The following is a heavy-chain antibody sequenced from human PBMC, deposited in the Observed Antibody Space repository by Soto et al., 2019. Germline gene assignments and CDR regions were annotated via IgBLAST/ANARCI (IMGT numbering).Heavy chain of an antibody. J-gene: IGHJ5*02. CDR3: ARRENSGSIEDWFDP. Sequence: GESLKISCKASGYSFSTYWIGWVRQMPGKGLEWMGIIYPGDSDTRYSPSFQGQVTISADKSISTAYLQWSSLKASDTAMYYCARRENSGSIEDWFDPWGQGTLVTVSS. V-gene: IGHV5-51*01. CDR1: GYSFSTYW. D-gene: IGHD1-26*01. CDR2: IYPGDSDT.